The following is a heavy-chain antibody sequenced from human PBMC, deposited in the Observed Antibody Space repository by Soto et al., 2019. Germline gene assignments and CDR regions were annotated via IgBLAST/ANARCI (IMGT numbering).Heavy chain of an antibody. CDR2: ISSSSSYI. J-gene: IGHJ6*02. CDR3: ARERYGGCSSTSCYENYYYYYGMDV. Sequence: EVQLVESGGGLFKPGGSLRLSCAASGFTFSSYSMNWVRQAPGKGLEWVSSISSSSSYIYYADSVKGRFTISRDNAKNSLYLQMNSLRAEDTAVYYCARERYGGCSSTSCYENYYYYYGMDVWGQGTTVTVSS. CDR1: GFTFSSYS. D-gene: IGHD2-2*01. V-gene: IGHV3-21*01.